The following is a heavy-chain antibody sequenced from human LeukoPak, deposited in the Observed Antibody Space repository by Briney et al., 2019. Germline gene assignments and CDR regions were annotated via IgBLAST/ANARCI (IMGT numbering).Heavy chain of an antibody. D-gene: IGHD3-3*01. Sequence: TGGSLRLTCAASGFTFSSYAMSWIRQAPGKGLEWVSAISGSGGSTYYADSVKRLFTISRDNSKNTLYPQMNSLRAEDTAVYYCAKLHFDFWSGYYLGFDYWGQGTLVTVSS. V-gene: IGHV3-23*01. CDR1: GFTFSSYA. CDR2: ISGSGGST. CDR3: AKLHFDFWSGYYLGFDY. J-gene: IGHJ4*02.